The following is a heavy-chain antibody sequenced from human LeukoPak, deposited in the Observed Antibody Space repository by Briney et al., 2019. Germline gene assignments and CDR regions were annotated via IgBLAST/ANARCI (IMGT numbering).Heavy chain of an antibody. CDR2: INKDGSAT. J-gene: IGHJ6*02. V-gene: IGHV3-43*02. Sequence: GGSLRLSCEASGFTLDAYAMHWVRQAPGKGLEWVSLINKDGSATYYADSVKGRFTISRDNSKNSLYLQMNSLRSEDTALYYCATWAFYHSLDVWGQGTTVTVSS. CDR3: ATWAFYHSLDV. D-gene: IGHD1-26*01. CDR1: GFTLDAYA.